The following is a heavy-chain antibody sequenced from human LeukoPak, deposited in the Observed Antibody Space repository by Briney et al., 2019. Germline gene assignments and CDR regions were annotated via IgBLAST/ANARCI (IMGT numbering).Heavy chain of an antibody. CDR3: ARTIGSKNAFDI. D-gene: IGHD3-9*01. Sequence: GGSLRLSCAASGFTFSTYWMHWVCQAPGKGLVWVSRISTDGTSTNYADSVKGRFTISRDNGNNTLYLQMNSLRAEDTAVYYCARTIGSKNAFDIWGQGTMVTVSS. CDR2: ISTDGTST. J-gene: IGHJ3*02. V-gene: IGHV3-74*01. CDR1: GFTFSTYW.